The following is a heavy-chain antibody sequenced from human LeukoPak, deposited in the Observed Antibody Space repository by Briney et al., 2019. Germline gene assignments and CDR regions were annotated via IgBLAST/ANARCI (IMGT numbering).Heavy chain of an antibody. D-gene: IGHD3-22*01. J-gene: IGHJ4*02. Sequence: SVKVSCKASGYTFTSYDINWVRQAPGQGLEWMGGIIPIFGTADYAQKFQGRVTITADESTSTAYMELSSLRSEDTAVYYCARTEKKHYYDSSGYQFDYWGQGTLVTVSS. CDR2: IIPIFGTA. CDR3: ARTEKKHYYDSSGYQFDY. CDR1: GYTFTSYD. V-gene: IGHV1-69*13.